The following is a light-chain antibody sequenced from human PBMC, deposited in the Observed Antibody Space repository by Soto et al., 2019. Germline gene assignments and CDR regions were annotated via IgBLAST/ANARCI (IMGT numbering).Light chain of an antibody. V-gene: IGLV2-14*01. CDR1: SSDVGGYNY. CDR2: DVS. CDR3: SSYTSSSLLYV. J-gene: IGLJ1*01. Sequence: QSVLTQPASVSGSPGQSITISCTGTSSDVGGYNYVSWYQQHPGKAPKLMIYDVSNRPSVVSNRFSGSKSGNTASLTISGLQAEDEADYYCSSYTSSSLLYVFGTGTKLTVL.